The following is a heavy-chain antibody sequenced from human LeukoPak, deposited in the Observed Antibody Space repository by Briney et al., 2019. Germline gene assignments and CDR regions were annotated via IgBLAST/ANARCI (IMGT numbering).Heavy chain of an antibody. V-gene: IGHV4-59*01. CDR3: ARDGGLYGGNYFDY. CDR1: GGSFSGYY. D-gene: IGHD4-23*01. Sequence: PSETLSLTCAVYGGSFSGYYCSWIRQPPGKGLEWIGYMYNSGSTNYNPSLKSRVTISVDTSKNQFSLKLSSVTAADTAVYYCARDGGLYGGNYFDYWGQGTLVTVSS. CDR2: MYNSGST. J-gene: IGHJ4*02.